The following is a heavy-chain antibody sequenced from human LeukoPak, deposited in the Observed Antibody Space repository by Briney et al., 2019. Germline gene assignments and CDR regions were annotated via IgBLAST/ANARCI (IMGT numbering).Heavy chain of an antibody. CDR3: ARRDSSGYVEYYFDY. V-gene: IGHV4-59*08. Sequence: SETLSLTCTVSGGSISSYYWSWIRQPPGKGLEWIGYIYYSGSTNYNPSLKSRVTISVDTSKNQFSLKLSSVTAADTAVYYCARRDSSGYVEYYFDYWGQGTLVTVSS. J-gene: IGHJ4*02. D-gene: IGHD3-22*01. CDR1: GGSISSYY. CDR2: IYYSGST.